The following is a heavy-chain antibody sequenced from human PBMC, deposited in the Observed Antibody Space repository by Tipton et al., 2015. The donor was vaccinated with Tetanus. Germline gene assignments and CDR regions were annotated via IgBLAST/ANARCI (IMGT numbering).Heavy chain of an antibody. J-gene: IGHJ4*02. CDR3: AREVPAAGHFDS. CDR2: VYYNGNT. CDR1: GGSISGSY. Sequence: TLSLTCTVSGGSISGSYWNWIRQPPGKGLEWIGYVYYNGNTHYNPALKSRVTISVDTSKNQFSLKLSSVTAADTAIYYCAREVPAAGHFDSLGQGTLVTVSS. V-gene: IGHV4-59*01. D-gene: IGHD2-2*01.